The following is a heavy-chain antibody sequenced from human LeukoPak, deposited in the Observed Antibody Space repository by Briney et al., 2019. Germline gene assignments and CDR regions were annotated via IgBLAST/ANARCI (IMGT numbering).Heavy chain of an antibody. CDR1: GGSISSYY. Sequence: SETLSLTCTVSGGSISSYYWSWIRQPPGKGLEWIGYIYTSGSTNYNPSLKSRVTISVDTSKNQFSLKLSSVTAADTAVYYCARTYRGSYVTFDIWGQGTMVTVSS. V-gene: IGHV4-4*09. CDR2: IYTSGST. CDR3: ARTYRGSYVTFDI. J-gene: IGHJ3*02. D-gene: IGHD1-26*01.